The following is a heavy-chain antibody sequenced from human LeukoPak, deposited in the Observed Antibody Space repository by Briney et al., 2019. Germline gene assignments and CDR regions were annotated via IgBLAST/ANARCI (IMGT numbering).Heavy chain of an antibody. J-gene: IGHJ6*03. V-gene: IGHV1-24*01. CDR1: GYTLTELS. CDR2: FDPEDGET. CDR3: ATDRGRWGAADEQYMDV. D-gene: IGHD6-13*01. Sequence: ASVKVSCKVSGYTLTELSMHWVRQAPGKGLEWMGGFDPEDGETIYAQKFQGRVTMTEDTSTDTAYMELSSLRSEDTAVYYCATDRGRWGAADEQYMDVWGKGTTVTVSS.